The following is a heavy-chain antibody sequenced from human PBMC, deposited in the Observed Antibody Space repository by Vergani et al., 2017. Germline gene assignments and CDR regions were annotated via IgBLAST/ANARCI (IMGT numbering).Heavy chain of an antibody. J-gene: IGHJ6*03. CDR3: ARVNTETNGHLYYYYYMDV. V-gene: IGHV4-34*01. Sequence: QVQLQQWGGGLLKPSETLSLTCVVNGGSFTSYHWTWIRQSPGEGLEWVVDIDHTGRPAYNPYLKSRLTMSVDKSRNQFSLTLNSVTATDTAIYFCARVNTETNGHLYYYYYMDVWGQGTAVTVS. D-gene: IGHD4-11*01. CDR2: IDHTGRP. CDR1: GGSFTSYH.